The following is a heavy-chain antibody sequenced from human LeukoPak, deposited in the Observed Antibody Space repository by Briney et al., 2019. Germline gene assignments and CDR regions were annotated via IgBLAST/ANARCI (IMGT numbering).Heavy chain of an antibody. D-gene: IGHD2-2*01. V-gene: IGHV3-23*01. CDR2: MSCSGGST. CDR1: GFTFSSYA. Sequence: RGGSLRLFCAASGFTFSSYAMSWVRQAPGEGLEWVSAMSCSGGSTYYADSVKGRFTNHRDNPKKTLYLQMNSLRAEDTAVYYCPKAHLVVPAAINYFHYWGQGTLVTVSS. J-gene: IGHJ4*02. CDR3: PKAHLVVPAAINYFHY.